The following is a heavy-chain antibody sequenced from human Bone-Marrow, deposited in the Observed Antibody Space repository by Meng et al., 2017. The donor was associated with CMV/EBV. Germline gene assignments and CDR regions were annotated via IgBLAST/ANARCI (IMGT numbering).Heavy chain of an antibody. CDR3: ARDLGGIGYESFYFDD. Sequence: ASVKVSCKASGYSFTGYYIYWVRQAPRHGLEWMGWINPNSGVTDYAQKFQGRVTMTRDTSISTTYMELSRLRSDDTAVYYCARDLGGIGYESFYFDDWGQGTLVTVSS. V-gene: IGHV1-2*02. CDR1: GYSFTGYY. J-gene: IGHJ4*02. CDR2: INPNSGVT. D-gene: IGHD3-22*01.